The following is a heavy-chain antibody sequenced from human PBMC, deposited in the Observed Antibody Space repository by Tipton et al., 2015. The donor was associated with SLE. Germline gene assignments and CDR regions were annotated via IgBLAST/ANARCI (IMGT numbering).Heavy chain of an antibody. D-gene: IGHD6-13*01. V-gene: IGHV5-51*01. CDR3: AGQGSSWTRDWFVP. Sequence: QLVQSGAEVKKPGESLKISCKGSGYTFASYWIGWVRQMSGKGLEWMGILYPGDSDTRYSPSFQGQVIISVDKSISTAYLQWSSLKASDTAMYYCAGQGSSWTRDWFVPWGQESLVTVSS. J-gene: IGHJ5*02. CDR2: LYPGDSDT. CDR1: GYTFASYW.